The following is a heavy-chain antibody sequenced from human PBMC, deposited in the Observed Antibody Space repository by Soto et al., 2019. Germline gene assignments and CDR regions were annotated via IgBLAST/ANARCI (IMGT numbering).Heavy chain of an antibody. J-gene: IGHJ4*02. CDR3: ARDPPYSSSWSYFDY. V-gene: IGHV3-21*01. CDR2: ITSTGSYI. Sequence: ESGGGLVKPGGSLRVSCAASGFTFSDYSMNWVRQAPGKGLEWLSSITSTGSYIYYADSVKGRFTISRDNAGSSLFLQMNSLRAEDTAMYYCARDPPYSSSWSYFDYWGQGTLVTVSS. CDR1: GFTFSDYS. D-gene: IGHD6-13*01.